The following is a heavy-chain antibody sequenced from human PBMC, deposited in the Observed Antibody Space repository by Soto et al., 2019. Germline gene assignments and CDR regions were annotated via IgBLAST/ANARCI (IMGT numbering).Heavy chain of an antibody. CDR1: GFTFSSYT. J-gene: IGHJ4*02. D-gene: IGHD2-15*01. V-gene: IGHV3-23*01. Sequence: EVQLLEAGGDLIQPGGSLRLSCAASGFTFSSYTMTWVRQAPGKGLEWVSAINGGGGSTYYADSVKGRFTISRDNSKYPLYLQMNSLRAEDTAVYYCAKEKVCSGGSCYYDYWGQGTLVSVSS. CDR2: INGGGGST. CDR3: AKEKVCSGGSCYYDY.